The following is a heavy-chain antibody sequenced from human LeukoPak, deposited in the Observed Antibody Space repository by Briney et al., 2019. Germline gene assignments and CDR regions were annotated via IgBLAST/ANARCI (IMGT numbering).Heavy chain of an antibody. Sequence: SETLSLTCNVSGGSISSGDEYWSWIRQPPGKGLEWIGYIYYSGSTYYNPSLKSRLTISVDTSENQFSLHLTSVTAADTAVYFCARVTRWVGLDFWGQGTLVTVSS. CDR3: ARVTRWVGLDF. D-gene: IGHD1-26*01. V-gene: IGHV4-30-4*01. J-gene: IGHJ4*02. CDR2: IYYSGST. CDR1: GGSISSGDEY.